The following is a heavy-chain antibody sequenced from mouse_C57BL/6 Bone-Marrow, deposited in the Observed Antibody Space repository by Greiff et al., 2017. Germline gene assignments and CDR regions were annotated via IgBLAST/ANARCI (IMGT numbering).Heavy chain of an antibody. J-gene: IGHJ3*01. CDR2: IDPSDSYT. CDR1: GYTFTSYW. D-gene: IGHD2-4*01. V-gene: IGHV1-50*01. CDR3: AREYDYDSAWFAY. Sequence: QVQLKQPGAELVKPGASVKLSCKASGYTFTSYWMQWVKQRPGQGLEWIGEIDPSDSYTNYNQKFKGKATLTVDTSSSTAYRQLMSLTSDVSACYYCAREYDYDSAWFAYWGQGTLVTVSA.